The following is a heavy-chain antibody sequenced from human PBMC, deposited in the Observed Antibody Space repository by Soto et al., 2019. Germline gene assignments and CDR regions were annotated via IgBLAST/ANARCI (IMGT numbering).Heavy chain of an antibody. CDR2: IIDSGAST. Sequence: SLRLSCAASGVTFSSCAMCLVLGAAGKGLEWVSDIIDSGASTYYADSVKGRFTISRDNSKSTLYLQMNSLRAEDTALYYCAKGRSYYYYYGVDVWGQGTTVTVSS. J-gene: IGHJ6*02. CDR1: GVTFSSCA. CDR3: AKGRSYYYYYGVDV. V-gene: IGHV3-23*01.